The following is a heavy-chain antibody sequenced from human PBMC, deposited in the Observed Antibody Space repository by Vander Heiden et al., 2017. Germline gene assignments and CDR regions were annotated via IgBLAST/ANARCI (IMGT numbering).Heavy chain of an antibody. CDR3: ARGRGDYLPDY. Sequence: QVQLQESGPGLVKPSETLSLTCTVSGGSISSYYWSCIRQPPGKGLEWIGYIYYSGSTNYNPSLKSRVTISVDTSKNQFSMKLSSVTAADTAVYYCARGRGDYLPDYWGQGTLVTVSS. CDR1: GGSISSYY. D-gene: IGHD3-16*01. V-gene: IGHV4-59*01. J-gene: IGHJ4*02. CDR2: IYYSGST.